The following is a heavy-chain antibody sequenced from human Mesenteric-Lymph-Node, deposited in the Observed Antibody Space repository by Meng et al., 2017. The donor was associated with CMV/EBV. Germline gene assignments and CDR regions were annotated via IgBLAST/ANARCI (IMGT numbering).Heavy chain of an antibody. V-gene: IGHV4-31*02. Sequence: SAVSFIGVVSYVRRCRQHPGKGLEWLGYSYYTGSTYYNPSLTSRLTISVDTSKNQFSLNLSSVTAAATAVYYCARDRDGYNLFDHWGQGTLVTVSS. CDR1: AVSFIGVVSY. CDR2: SYYTGST. D-gene: IGHD5-24*01. J-gene: IGHJ4*02. CDR3: ARDRDGYNLFDH.